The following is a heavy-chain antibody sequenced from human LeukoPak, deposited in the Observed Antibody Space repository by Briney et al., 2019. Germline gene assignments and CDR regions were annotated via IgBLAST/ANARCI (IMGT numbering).Heavy chain of an antibody. V-gene: IGHV3-7*04. CDR3: ARGDAFSGDH. Sequence: PGGSLRLSCAVSGFAFSNFWMSWVRQAPGRGLEWVANIHPEGNEKYHVESVKGRFTISRDSAKNSLLLQMNGLRVEDTAVYYCARGDAFSGDHWGQGTLVTVSS. J-gene: IGHJ4*02. CDR1: GFAFSNFW. CDR2: IHPEGNEK.